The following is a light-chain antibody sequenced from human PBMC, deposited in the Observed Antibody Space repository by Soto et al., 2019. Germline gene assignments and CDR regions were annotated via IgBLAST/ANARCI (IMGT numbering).Light chain of an antibody. Sequence: QSVLTQPPSASGSPGQSVTISCTGTSSDVGGYNYVSWYQQYPGKAPKLMIYEVSKRPSWVPDRFSGSKSGNTASLTVSGLQAEDEADYYCSSYAGSNNLVFGGGTKLTVL. CDR1: SSDVGGYNY. CDR2: EVS. V-gene: IGLV2-8*01. J-gene: IGLJ2*01. CDR3: SSYAGSNNLV.